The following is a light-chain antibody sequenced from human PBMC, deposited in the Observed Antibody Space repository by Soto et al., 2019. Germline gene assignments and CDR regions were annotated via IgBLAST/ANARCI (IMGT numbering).Light chain of an antibody. Sequence: DVQMTQSPSSLSASVGDRVTLTCRASQDITNYLAWYQQKPGKVPKLLIYGASTLQSGVPSRFSGSGSGTDFTLTIDSLQPEDVATYYCQKYNSAHSYSFGQGTKVEIK. J-gene: IGKJ1*01. CDR2: GAS. CDR3: QKYNSAHSYS. V-gene: IGKV1-27*01. CDR1: QDITNY.